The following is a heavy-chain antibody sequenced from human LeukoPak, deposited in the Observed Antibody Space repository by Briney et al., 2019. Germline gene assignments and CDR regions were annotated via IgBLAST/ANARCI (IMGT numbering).Heavy chain of an antibody. V-gene: IGHV3-30*03. Sequence: GGSLRLSCAASGFTFSSYGMHWVRQAPGKGLEWVAVISYDGSNKYYADSVKGRFTISRDNSKNTLYLQMNSLRAEDTAVYYCHRRASDIWGQGTMVTVSS. CDR3: HRRASDI. J-gene: IGHJ3*02. CDR1: GFTFSSYG. CDR2: ISYDGSNK.